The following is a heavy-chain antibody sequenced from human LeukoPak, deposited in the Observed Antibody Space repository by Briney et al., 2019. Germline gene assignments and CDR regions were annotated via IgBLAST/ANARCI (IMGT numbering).Heavy chain of an antibody. D-gene: IGHD4-23*01. CDR3: ARDYGGNSGIFDY. Sequence: ASVKVSCKASGGTFISYAISWVRQAPGQGLEWMGGIIPIFGTANYAQKFQGRVTITADESTSTAYMELSSLRSEDTAVYYCARDYGGNSGIFDYWGQGTLVTVSS. CDR2: IIPIFGTA. J-gene: IGHJ4*02. CDR1: GGTFISYA. V-gene: IGHV1-69*13.